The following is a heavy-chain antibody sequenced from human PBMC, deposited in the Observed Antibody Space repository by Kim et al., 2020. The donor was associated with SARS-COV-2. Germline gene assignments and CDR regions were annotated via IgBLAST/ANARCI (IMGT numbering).Heavy chain of an antibody. Sequence: GGSLRLSCAASGFTFSSYGMHWVRQAPGKGLEWVAVIWYDGSNKYYADSVKGRFTISRDNSKNTLYLQMNSLRAEDTAVYYCARDANYYGSGSYYNVGDYWGQGTLVTVSS. CDR1: GFTFSSYG. D-gene: IGHD3-10*01. V-gene: IGHV3-33*01. J-gene: IGHJ4*02. CDR3: ARDANYYGSGSYYNVGDY. CDR2: IWYDGSNK.